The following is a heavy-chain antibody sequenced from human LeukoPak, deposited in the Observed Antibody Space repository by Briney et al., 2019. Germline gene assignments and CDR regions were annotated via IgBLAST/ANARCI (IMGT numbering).Heavy chain of an antibody. CDR2: ISGSGGST. CDR3: AKDTQYYYDSSGWFDP. D-gene: IGHD3-22*01. Sequence: GGSLRLSCAASGFTFSSYAMSWVRQAAGKGLEWVSAISGSGGSTYYADSVKGRFTISRDNSKNTLYLQMNSLIAEDTAVYYCAKDTQYYYDSSGWFDPWGQGTLVTVSS. CDR1: GFTFSSYA. J-gene: IGHJ5*02. V-gene: IGHV3-23*01.